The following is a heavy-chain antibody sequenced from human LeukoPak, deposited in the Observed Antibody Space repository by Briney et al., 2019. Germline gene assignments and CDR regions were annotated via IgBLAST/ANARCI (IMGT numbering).Heavy chain of an antibody. V-gene: IGHV1-2*02. CDR2: INPNSGGT. CDR3: ARDFRRLLFLEWLSSYYYMDV. CDR1: GYTFTGYY. J-gene: IGHJ6*03. D-gene: IGHD3-3*01. Sequence: GASVKVSCKASGYTFTGYYMHWVRQAPGQGLEWMGWINPNSGGTNYAQKFQGRLTMTRDTSISTAYMELSRLRSDDTAVYYCARDFRRLLFLEWLSSYYYMDVWGEGTTVTVSS.